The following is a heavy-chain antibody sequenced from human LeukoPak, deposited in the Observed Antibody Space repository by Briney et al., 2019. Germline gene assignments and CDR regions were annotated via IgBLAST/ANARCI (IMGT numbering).Heavy chain of an antibody. Sequence: SQTLSLTCTVSGGSISSGGYYWSWIRQPPGKGLEWIGYIYYSGSTYYNPSLKSRVTISVDTSKNQFSLKLSSVTAADTAVYYCARQGMGGYDSSYYFDYWGQGTLVTVSS. D-gene: IGHD5-12*01. CDR1: GGSISSGGYY. CDR3: ARQGMGGYDSSYYFDY. J-gene: IGHJ4*02. CDR2: IYYSGST. V-gene: IGHV4-30-4*08.